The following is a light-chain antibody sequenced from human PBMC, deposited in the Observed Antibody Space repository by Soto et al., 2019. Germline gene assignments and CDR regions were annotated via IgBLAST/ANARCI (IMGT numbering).Light chain of an antibody. CDR1: SSNIGTNV. CDR3: AAWDDSLDALL. Sequence: QLVLTQPPSASGTPGQRVTISCSGSSSNIGTNVVNWYQQLPGTAPKLLIYTDNQRPSGVPDRFSASKSGTSASLAISGLQSEDEADYYCAAWDDSLDALLFGGGTKLTVL. V-gene: IGLV1-44*01. CDR2: TDN. J-gene: IGLJ2*01.